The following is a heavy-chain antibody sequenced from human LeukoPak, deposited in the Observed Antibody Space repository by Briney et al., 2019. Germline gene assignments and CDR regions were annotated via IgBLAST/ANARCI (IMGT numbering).Heavy chain of an antibody. CDR2: IYYSGST. CDR1: GGSISSSSYY. V-gene: IGHV4-39*01. CDR3: ASRAEFETFHRSTSCYNY. D-gene: IGHD2-2*02. Sequence: SETLSLTCTVSGGSISSSSYYWGGIRQPPGKGLEWIGSIYYSGSTYYNPSLKSRVTISVDTSKNQFSLKLSSVTAADTAVYYCASRAEFETFHRSTSCYNYWGQGTLVTVSS. J-gene: IGHJ4*02.